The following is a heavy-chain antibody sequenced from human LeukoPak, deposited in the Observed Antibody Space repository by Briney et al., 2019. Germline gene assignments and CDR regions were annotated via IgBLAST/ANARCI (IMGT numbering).Heavy chain of an antibody. Sequence: SETLSLTCAVYGGSFSGYYWSWIRQPPGKGLEWIGEINHSGSTNYNPSLESRVTISVDTSKNQFSLKLSSVTAADTAVYYCARGYGGWYDYWGQGTLVTVSS. D-gene: IGHD6-19*01. CDR1: GGSFSGYY. CDR2: INHSGST. J-gene: IGHJ4*02. CDR3: ARGYGGWYDY. V-gene: IGHV4-34*01.